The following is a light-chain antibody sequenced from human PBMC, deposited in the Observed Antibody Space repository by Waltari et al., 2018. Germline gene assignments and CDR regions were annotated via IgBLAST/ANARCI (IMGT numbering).Light chain of an antibody. J-gene: IGLJ2*01. V-gene: IGLV3-19*01. CDR3: HSRDSSDDVV. Sequence: SSELTQDPAVSVALGQTVRITCQGDSLRTYYVSWFHQKPGQAPALVIYGKNNRPSGIPDRFSASSSGSTASLTIIGAQAEDEADYYCHSRDSSDDVVIGGGTKLTVV. CDR1: SLRTYY. CDR2: GKN.